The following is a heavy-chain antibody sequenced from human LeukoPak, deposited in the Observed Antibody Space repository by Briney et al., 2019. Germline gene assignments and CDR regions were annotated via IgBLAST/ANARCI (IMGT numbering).Heavy chain of an antibody. CDR2: INHRGST. D-gene: IGHD4-23*01. Sequence: NASETLSLTCAVYGGSFSGYYWSWIRQPSGKGLEWIGEINHRGSTNYNPSPKSRVTISVDTSKNQFSLGLSSVTAADTAVYYCARHASGYGGHSYFDFWGQGTLVTVSS. CDR3: ARHASGYGGHSYFDF. J-gene: IGHJ4*02. CDR1: GGSFSGYY. V-gene: IGHV4-34*01.